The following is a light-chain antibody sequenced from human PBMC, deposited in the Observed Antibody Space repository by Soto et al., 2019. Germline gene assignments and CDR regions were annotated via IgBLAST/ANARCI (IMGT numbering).Light chain of an antibody. CDR1: QSVDSSY. Sequence: DIVLTQSPGTLSLSPGERATLSCRASQSVDSSYLAWYHQRPGQAPRLLIYGASTRATGIPARFSGSGSGTEFTLTISSLQPDDFATYYCQHYNSYSEAFGQGTKVDIK. CDR3: QHYNSYSEA. CDR2: GAS. J-gene: IGKJ1*01. V-gene: IGKV3-20*01.